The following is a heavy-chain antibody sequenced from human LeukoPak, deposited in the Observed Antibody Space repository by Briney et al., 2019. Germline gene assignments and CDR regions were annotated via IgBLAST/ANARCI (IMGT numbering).Heavy chain of an antibody. D-gene: IGHD6-19*01. CDR2: ISSSGSTI. CDR1: GFTFSSYE. CDR3: ARGKYSSGWYDAAFDY. J-gene: IGHJ4*02. Sequence: GGSLRLSCAASGFTFSSYEMNWVRQAPGKGLEWVSYISSSGSTIYYADSVKGRFTISRDNAKNSLYLQMNSLRAEDTAVYYCARGKYSSGWYDAAFDYWGQGTLVTVSS. V-gene: IGHV3-48*03.